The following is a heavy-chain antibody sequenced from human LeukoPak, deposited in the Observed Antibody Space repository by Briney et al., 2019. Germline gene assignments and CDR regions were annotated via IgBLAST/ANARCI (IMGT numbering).Heavy chain of an antibody. V-gene: IGHV3-66*01. Sequence: GGSLRLSCAASGFSFSSYVMSWVRQAPGKGLEWVSVIYCGGSTYYADSVKGRFTISRDNSKNPLYLQMNSLRAEDTAVYYCASADYYGSGSYYYYYGMDVWGQGTTVTVSS. CDR2: IYCGGST. D-gene: IGHD3-10*01. J-gene: IGHJ6*02. CDR1: GFSFSSYV. CDR3: ASADYYGSGSYYYYYGMDV.